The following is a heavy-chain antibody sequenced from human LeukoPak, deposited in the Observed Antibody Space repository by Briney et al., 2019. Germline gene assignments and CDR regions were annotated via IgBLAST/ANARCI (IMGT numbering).Heavy chain of an antibody. D-gene: IGHD3-22*01. Sequence: GGSLRLSCAASGFTFNLYSMNWVRQAPGKGLEWLSYISSTSTTIYYADSVKGRFTISRDKAKNSLYLQMNSLRADDTAVYYCTRGGGYYDSSGDRKDSSLLDYWGQGTLVTVSS. CDR1: GFTFNLYS. J-gene: IGHJ4*02. V-gene: IGHV3-48*01. CDR2: ISSTSTTI. CDR3: TRGGGYYDSSGDRKDSSLLDY.